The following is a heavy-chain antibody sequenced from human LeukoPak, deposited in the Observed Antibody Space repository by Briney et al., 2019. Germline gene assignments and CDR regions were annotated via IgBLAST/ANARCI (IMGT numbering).Heavy chain of an antibody. Sequence: SETLSLTCTVSGGSISSTSFYWGWIRQPPGKVLEWIGSISDSGSTYYNPSLKSRVVISVDPSKNQFSLQLSSVTAADTAVYSCARHKGSGVTFYYGMDVWGQGTTVTVSS. CDR3: ARHKGSGVTFYYGMDV. J-gene: IGHJ6*02. V-gene: IGHV4-39*01. D-gene: IGHD5-18*01. CDR1: GGSISSTSFY. CDR2: ISDSGST.